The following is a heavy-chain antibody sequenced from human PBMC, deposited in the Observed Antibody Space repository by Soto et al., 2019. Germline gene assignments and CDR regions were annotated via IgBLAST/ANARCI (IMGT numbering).Heavy chain of an antibody. D-gene: IGHD3-3*01. CDR3: ARDRGFLEWLLYQAPYYSGMDV. CDR2: IWYDGSNK. J-gene: IGHJ6*02. CDR1: GFTFSSYG. V-gene: IGHV3-33*01. Sequence: GGSLGLSCAASGFTFSSYGMHWVRQAPGKGLEWGAVIWYDGSNKYYADSVKGRFTISRDNSKNTLYLQMNSLRAEDTAVYYCARDRGFLEWLLYQAPYYSGMDVWGQGTTVTVSS.